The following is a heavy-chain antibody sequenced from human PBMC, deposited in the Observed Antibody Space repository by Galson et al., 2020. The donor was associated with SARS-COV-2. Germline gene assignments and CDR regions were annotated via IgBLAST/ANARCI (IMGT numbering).Heavy chain of an antibody. J-gene: IGHJ5*02. CDR3: ARVPATTLDWFDP. Sequence: ASEKVSCKASGYTFTNYDIDWVRQATGQGLEWMGWMNPNSGNTGYAQKFQGRVTMTRNTSISTAYMELSSLTSEDTAVYYCARVPATTLDWFDPWGQGTPVTVSS. V-gene: IGHV1-8*01. D-gene: IGHD2-2*01. CDR1: GYTFTNYD. CDR2: MNPNSGNT.